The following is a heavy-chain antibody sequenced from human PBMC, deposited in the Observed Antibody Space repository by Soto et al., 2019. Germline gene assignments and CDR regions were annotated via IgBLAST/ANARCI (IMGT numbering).Heavy chain of an antibody. CDR3: ARGGVATIFGDS. D-gene: IGHD5-12*01. CDR1: GFILSRYS. V-gene: IGHV3-48*02. Sequence: EVQLVESGGGLEQPGGSLRVSCAASGFILSRYSMNWVRQAPGKGLEWLSYIDSSSDTRYYADSVKGRFIISRDNAKNSLYLQMNSLKDEDTAVYYCARGGVATIFGDSWGQGTLVTVSS. CDR2: IDSSSDTR. J-gene: IGHJ4*02.